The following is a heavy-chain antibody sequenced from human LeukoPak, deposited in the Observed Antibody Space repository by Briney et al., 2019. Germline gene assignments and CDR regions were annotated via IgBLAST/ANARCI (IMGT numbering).Heavy chain of an antibody. CDR1: GFTFSAYA. D-gene: IGHD3-3*01. V-gene: IGHV3-23*01. CDR2: ISSSGDET. CDR3: AKDRPNYHESNGHYYRQNGDY. Sequence: GGSLRLSCAASGFTFSAYAMRWVRQAPGTGLEWVSSISSSGDETYYADSVKGRFTISRDNSKNTLSLQMNRLRAEDTATYYCAKDRPNYHESNGHYYRQNGDYWGQGTLVTVSS. J-gene: IGHJ4*02.